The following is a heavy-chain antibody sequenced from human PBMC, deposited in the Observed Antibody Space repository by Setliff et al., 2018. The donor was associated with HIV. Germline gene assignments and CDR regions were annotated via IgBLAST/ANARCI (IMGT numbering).Heavy chain of an antibody. Sequence: SETLSLTCTVSGGSIRSHYWNWIRQSPGKGLEWIGYIHYRGSTNYNPSLKSRVIISADMSKNQFSLKLTSVTAADTAVYYCARDFEASYCGGDCYSGWFDSWGQGILVTVSS. V-gene: IGHV4-59*11. CDR3: ARDFEASYCGGDCYSGWFDS. CDR2: IHYRGST. CDR1: GGSIRSHY. D-gene: IGHD2-21*01. J-gene: IGHJ5*01.